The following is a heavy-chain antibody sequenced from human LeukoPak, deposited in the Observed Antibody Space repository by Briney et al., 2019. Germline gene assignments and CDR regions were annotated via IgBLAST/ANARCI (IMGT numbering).Heavy chain of an antibody. CDR3: ASGRSYGYIDN. Sequence: PGGSLRLSCAASGFTFSDYYMSWIRQAPGKGLEWISYISSGSTIYYADSVKGRFTIPRDNAKDSLSLQMNSLRAEDTAVYYCASGRSYGYIDNWGQGTLVTVSS. V-gene: IGHV3-11*01. J-gene: IGHJ4*02. D-gene: IGHD3-10*01. CDR2: ISSGSTI. CDR1: GFTFSDYY.